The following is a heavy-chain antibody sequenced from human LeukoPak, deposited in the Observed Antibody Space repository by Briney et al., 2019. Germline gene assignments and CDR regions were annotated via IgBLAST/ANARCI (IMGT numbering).Heavy chain of an antibody. V-gene: IGHV3-23*01. CDR2: ISGSGGST. D-gene: IGHD6-19*01. CDR1: GFIFSDYY. Sequence: GGSLRLSCAASGFIFSDYYMDWVRQAPGKGLEWVSAISGSGGSTYYADSVKGRFTISRDNSKNTLYLQMNSLRAEDTAVYYCAKVRIVATGISSGWYDAFDIWGQGTMVTVSS. CDR3: AKVRIVATGISSGWYDAFDI. J-gene: IGHJ3*02.